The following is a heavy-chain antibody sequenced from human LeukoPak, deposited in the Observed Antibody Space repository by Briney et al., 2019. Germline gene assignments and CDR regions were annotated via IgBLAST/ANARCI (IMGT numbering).Heavy chain of an antibody. CDR3: AKDTHSGYYNP. CDR1: GFTFSTYG. Sequence: GGFLRLSCAASGFTFSTYGMHWVRQAPGKGLEWVAFIRFDGSNKYYADSVKGRFTISRDNSKSTLYLQMNSLRPEDTAVYYCAKDTHSGYYNPWGQGTLVTVSS. J-gene: IGHJ5*02. CDR2: IRFDGSNK. V-gene: IGHV3-30*02. D-gene: IGHD5-12*01.